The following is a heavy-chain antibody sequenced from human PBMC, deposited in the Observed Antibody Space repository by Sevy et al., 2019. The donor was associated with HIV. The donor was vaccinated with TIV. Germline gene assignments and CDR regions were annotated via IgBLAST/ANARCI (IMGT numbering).Heavy chain of an antibody. V-gene: IGHV1-24*01. D-gene: IGHD3-10*01. J-gene: IGHJ4*02. Sequence: ASVKVSCKVSGYTLTELSMHWVRQAPGKGLEWMGGFDPEDGETIYAQKFQGRVTMTEDTSTDTAYMELSSLRSEDTAVYYCATMLDYYGSGSYYNLAKRGFDYWGQGTLVTVSS. CDR3: ATMLDYYGSGSYYNLAKRGFDY. CDR1: GYTLTELS. CDR2: FDPEDGET.